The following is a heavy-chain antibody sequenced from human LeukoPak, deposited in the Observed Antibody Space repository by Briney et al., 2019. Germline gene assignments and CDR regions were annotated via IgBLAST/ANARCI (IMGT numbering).Heavy chain of an antibody. Sequence: GGSLRLSCAASGFRFNTYWMSWVRQAPGKGLEWVSSISSSSYIYYADSVKGRFTISRDNAKNSLYLQMNSLRAEDTAVYYCAREFSSGSIAAAGTFPSYVDYWGQGTLVTVSS. V-gene: IGHV3-21*01. CDR1: GFRFNTYW. J-gene: IGHJ4*02. CDR3: AREFSSGSIAAAGTFPSYVDY. D-gene: IGHD6-13*01. CDR2: ISSSSYI.